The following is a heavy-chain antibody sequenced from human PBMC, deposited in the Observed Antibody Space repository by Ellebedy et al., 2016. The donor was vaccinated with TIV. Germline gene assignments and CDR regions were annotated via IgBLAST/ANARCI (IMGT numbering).Heavy chain of an antibody. Sequence: GESLKISCAASGFTVSSNYMSWVRQAPGKGLEWVSVIYSGGSTYYADSVKGRFTISRDNSKNTLYLQMNSLRAEDTAVYYCASLSSGRWFFDYWGQGTLVTVSS. D-gene: IGHD3-22*01. J-gene: IGHJ4*02. CDR1: GFTVSSNY. V-gene: IGHV3-66*01. CDR2: IYSGGST. CDR3: ASLSSGRWFFDY.